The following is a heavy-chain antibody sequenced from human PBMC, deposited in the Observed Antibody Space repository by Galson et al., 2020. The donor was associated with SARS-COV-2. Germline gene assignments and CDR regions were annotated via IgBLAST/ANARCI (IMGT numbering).Heavy chain of an antibody. D-gene: IGHD3-10*01. V-gene: IGHV3-23*01. Sequence: LSLTCAASGFTLNTYGMSWVRQAPGKGLEWVSSMSANGRGIYYADSVKGRFTISRDDSKNTLYLQMNSLSADDTAVYYCAKQKDYSYGSGTPLDHWGQGALVTVSS. CDR3: AKQKDYSYGSGTPLDH. CDR2: MSANGRGI. CDR1: GFTLNTYG. J-gene: IGHJ4*02.